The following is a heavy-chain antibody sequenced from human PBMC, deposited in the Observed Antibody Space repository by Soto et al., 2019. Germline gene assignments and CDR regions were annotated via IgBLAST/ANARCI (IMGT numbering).Heavy chain of an antibody. D-gene: IGHD2-2*01. J-gene: IGHJ5*02. CDR2: INPNSGGT. CDR3: ARSYCSSTSCYGWFDP. V-gene: IGHV1-2*02. Sequence: GASVKVSCKASGYTFTGYYMHWVRQAPGQGLEWMGWINPNSGGTNYAQKFQGRVTMTRDTSISTAYMELSRLRSDDTAVYYCARSYCSSTSCYGWFDPWGQGTLVTVSS. CDR1: GYTFTGYY.